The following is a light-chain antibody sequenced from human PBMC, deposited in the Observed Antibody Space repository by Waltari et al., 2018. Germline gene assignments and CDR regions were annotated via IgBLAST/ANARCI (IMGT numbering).Light chain of an antibody. J-gene: IGKJ1*01. CDR1: QSVNTW. CDR2: DAS. V-gene: IGKV1-5*01. CDR3: QQYNSHWT. Sequence: DIQMTQSPSTLSASVGDRVTITCRASQSVNTWLAWYKQKPGKAPNILIYDASSLESGVPSRFSGSGSGTEFTLTISSLQPDDSASYYCQQYNSHWTIGQGTKVEIK.